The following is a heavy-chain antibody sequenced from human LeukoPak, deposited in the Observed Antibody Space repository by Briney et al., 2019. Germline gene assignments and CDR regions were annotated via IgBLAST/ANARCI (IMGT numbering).Heavy chain of an antibody. CDR2: ISYDGSNK. CDR1: GFTFSSYA. Sequence: GRSLRLSCAASGFTFSSYAMHWVRQAPGKGLEWVAVISYDGSNKYYADSVKGRFTISRDNSKNTLYLQMNSLRAEDTAVYYCAREWLYDAFDIWGRGTMVTVSS. D-gene: IGHD3-22*01. CDR3: AREWLYDAFDI. J-gene: IGHJ3*02. V-gene: IGHV3-30*04.